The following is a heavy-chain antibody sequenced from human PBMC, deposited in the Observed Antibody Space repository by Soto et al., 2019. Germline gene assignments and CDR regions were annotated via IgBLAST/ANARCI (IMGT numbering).Heavy chain of an antibody. J-gene: IGHJ6*02. CDR3: VKFGWFGESQDYYYYGMDV. V-gene: IGHV3-64D*08. Sequence: GGSLRLSCSASGFTFSSYAMHWVRQAPGKGLEYVSAISSSGGSTYYADSVKGRFTISRDNSKNTLYLQMSSLRAEDTAVYYCVKFGWFGESQDYYYYGMDVWGQGTTVTVSS. CDR1: GFTFSSYA. CDR2: ISSSGGST. D-gene: IGHD3-10*01.